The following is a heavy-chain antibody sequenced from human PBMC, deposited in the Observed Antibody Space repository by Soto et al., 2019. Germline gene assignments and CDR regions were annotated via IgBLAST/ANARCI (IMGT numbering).Heavy chain of an antibody. CDR1: CASFTGYY. CDR3: ASDKYTGLFDY. Sequence: QVPLPQWGAGLLKPSETLSLTCAVYCASFTGYYWTWIRQPPGTGLQWIGEINHSGSTNYNPSLKSRVTILVATSKNQFSLRLTSLTAADAAVYYDASDKYTGLFDYWGQGTRGTVT. CDR2: INHSGST. D-gene: IGHD2-2*02. J-gene: IGHJ4*02. V-gene: IGHV4-34*01.